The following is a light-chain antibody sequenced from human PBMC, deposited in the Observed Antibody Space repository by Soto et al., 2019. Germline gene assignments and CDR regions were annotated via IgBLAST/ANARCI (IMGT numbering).Light chain of an antibody. CDR1: RCNIGGNN. Sequence: QSVLTHPPSAAGIPGQRFTISCSGSRCNIGGNNGNWYQQLPGTASRLFTFNNHLRPSGVPDRFSGSKSGTSASLAISGLQSEDAGGYYCAAWGDGLDGYVFGTGTKLTVL. J-gene: IGLJ1*01. CDR2: NNH. CDR3: AAWGDGLDGYV. V-gene: IGLV1-44*01.